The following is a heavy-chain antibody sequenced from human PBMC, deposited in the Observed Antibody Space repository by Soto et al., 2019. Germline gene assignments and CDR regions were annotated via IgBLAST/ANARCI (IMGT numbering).Heavy chain of an antibody. CDR1: GGSISSGGYY. D-gene: IGHD7-27*01. V-gene: IGHV4-31*03. CDR3: ATNRGERRVNLSARFAY. CDR2: NYYSGST. J-gene: IGHJ4*02. Sequence: QVQLQESGPGLVKPSQTLSLTCTVSGGSISSGGYYWSWIRQHPGKGLEWIGYNYYSGSTYYNPSLKSRVPISVDTSKNQFTLKQSSVAASDTALYYCATNRGERRVNLSARFAYWGQGTLVTVSS.